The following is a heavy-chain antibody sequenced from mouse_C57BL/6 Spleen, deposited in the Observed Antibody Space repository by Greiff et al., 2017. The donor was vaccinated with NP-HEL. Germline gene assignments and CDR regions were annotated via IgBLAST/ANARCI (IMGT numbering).Heavy chain of an antibody. Sequence: EVQGVESGPELVKPGDSVKISCKASGYSFTGYYMNWVKQSPEKSLEWIGEINPSTGGTTYNQKFKAKATLTVDKSSSTAYMQLKSLTSEDSAVYYFARLGYYGYGYAMDYWGQGTSVTVSS. CDR1: GYSFTGYY. J-gene: IGHJ4*01. CDR3: ARLGYYGYGYAMDY. D-gene: IGHD2-2*01. CDR2: INPSTGGT. V-gene: IGHV1-42*01.